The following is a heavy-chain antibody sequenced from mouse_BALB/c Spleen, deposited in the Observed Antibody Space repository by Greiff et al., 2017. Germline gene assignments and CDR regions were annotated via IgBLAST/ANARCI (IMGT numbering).Heavy chain of an antibody. CDR3: ARDLPGAMDY. D-gene: IGHD2-1*01. Sequence: VQLQQSGPELVKPGASVKVSCKASGYAFTSYNMYWVKQSHGKSLEWIGYIDPYNGGTSYNQKFKDKAILTVDKSSSTAYMQLSSLTSEDSAVYYCARDLPGAMDYWGQGTSVTVSS. CDR1: GYAFTSYN. J-gene: IGHJ4*01. V-gene: IGHV1S135*01. CDR2: IDPYNGGT.